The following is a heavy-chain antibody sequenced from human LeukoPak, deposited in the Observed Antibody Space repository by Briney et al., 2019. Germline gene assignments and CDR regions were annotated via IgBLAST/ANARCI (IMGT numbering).Heavy chain of an antibody. V-gene: IGHV4-59*01. CDR2: ISDIGSI. CDR3: ARGAGFSRGYFDY. Sequence: SETLSLTCTVSGGSISSYYWSWIRQPPGKGLEWIAYISDIGSINYNPSLKSRVTISVDTFKNQFSLKLSSVTAADTAVYYCARGAGFSRGYFDYWGQGTLVTVSS. D-gene: IGHD6-13*01. J-gene: IGHJ4*02. CDR1: GGSISSYY.